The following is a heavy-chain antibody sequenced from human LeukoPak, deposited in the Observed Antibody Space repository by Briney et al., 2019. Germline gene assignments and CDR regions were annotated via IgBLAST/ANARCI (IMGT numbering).Heavy chain of an antibody. CDR2: ISGSGGST. Sequence: PGRSLRLSCAASGFTFSSYGMSWVRQAPGKGLEWVSAISGSGGSTYYADSVKGRFTISRDNSKNTLYLQMNSLRAEDTAVYYCAKGVGDGYNYYFDSWGQGTLVTVSS. V-gene: IGHV3-23*01. CDR3: AKGVGDGYNYYFDS. D-gene: IGHD5-24*01. J-gene: IGHJ4*02. CDR1: GFTFSSYG.